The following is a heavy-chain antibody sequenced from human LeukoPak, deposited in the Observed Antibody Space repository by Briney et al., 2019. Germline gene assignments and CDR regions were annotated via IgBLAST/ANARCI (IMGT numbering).Heavy chain of an antibody. J-gene: IGHJ4*02. CDR2: INESGGT. V-gene: IGHV4-34*01. Sequence: SETLSLTCAVSGGAFTEYYWSWIRQPPGKGLEWIGEINESGGTNYNPSLKSRVTMSVDTSMNQFSLKLTSVTAADTAVYYCARGDPVFDFWSGYYASGFDYWGQGILITVSS. CDR1: GGAFTEYY. CDR3: ARGDPVFDFWSGYYASGFDY. D-gene: IGHD3-3*01.